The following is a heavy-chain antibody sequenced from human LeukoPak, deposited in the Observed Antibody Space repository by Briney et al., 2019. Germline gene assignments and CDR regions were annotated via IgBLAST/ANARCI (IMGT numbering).Heavy chain of an antibody. CDR3: ARDGTTVVTPPLYYYYYYMDV. CDR2: INPNSGGT. Sequence: ASVKVSCKASGYTFTGYYMHWVRQAPGQGLEWMGWINPNSGGTNYAQKFQGRVTMTRDTSISTAYMELRSLRSDDTAVYYCARDGTTVVTPPLYYYYYYMDVWGKGTTVTVSS. J-gene: IGHJ6*03. D-gene: IGHD4-23*01. V-gene: IGHV1-2*02. CDR1: GYTFTGYY.